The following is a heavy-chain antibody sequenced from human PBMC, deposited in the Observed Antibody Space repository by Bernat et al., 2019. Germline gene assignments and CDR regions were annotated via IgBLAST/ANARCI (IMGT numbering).Heavy chain of an antibody. J-gene: IGHJ2*01. Sequence: EVQLLESGGGLVQPGGSLRLSCAASGFTFSSYAMSWVRQAPGKGLEWVSAISGSGGSTYYADSVKGRFTISRDNSKNTLYLQMNSLTAEDTAVYYCAKGVYYDSSGYYPSYWYFDLWGRGTLVTVSS. CDR2: ISGSGGST. D-gene: IGHD3-22*01. CDR3: AKGVYYDSSGYYPSYWYFDL. V-gene: IGHV3-23*01. CDR1: GFTFSSYA.